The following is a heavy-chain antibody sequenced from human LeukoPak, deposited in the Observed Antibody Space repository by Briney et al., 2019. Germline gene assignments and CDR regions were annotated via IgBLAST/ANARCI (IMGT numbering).Heavy chain of an antibody. J-gene: IGHJ4*02. CDR1: RFTFSNYW. V-gene: IGHV3-7*01. CDR3: ARDMGWQQFDQ. CDR2: INKDGGEK. D-gene: IGHD5-24*01. Sequence: GGSLRLSCVASRFTFSNYWMTWVRQAPGKGLERVANINKDGGEKYYMESVKGRFTISRNNAKNSLYLRMNSLTVEDTAVYYCARDMGWQQFDQWGQGTLVTVSS.